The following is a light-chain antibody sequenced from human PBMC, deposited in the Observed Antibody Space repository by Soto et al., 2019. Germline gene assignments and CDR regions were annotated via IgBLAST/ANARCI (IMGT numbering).Light chain of an antibody. CDR1: SSDVGGYNY. V-gene: IGLV2-14*01. J-gene: IGLJ1*01. Sequence: QSALTQPASVSGSPGQSINISCSGTSSDVGGYNYVSWYQQHPGKAPKLMIYEVSNRPSGVSNRFSGSKSGNTASLTISGLQAEDEADYYCSSYTSSSTLVFGTGPKVTVL. CDR2: EVS. CDR3: SSYTSSSTLV.